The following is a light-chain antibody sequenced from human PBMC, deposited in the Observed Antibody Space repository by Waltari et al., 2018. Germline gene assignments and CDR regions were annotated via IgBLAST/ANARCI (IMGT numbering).Light chain of an antibody. CDR3: QQTYSTPQGT. J-gene: IGKJ1*01. CDR2: AAS. Sequence: DIKMPQSPSSLSASVGDRVTIACRARHKIDTYLNWYQQKPGKAPQLLIYAASSLQNMLPSRFSGSGSGTDFSLTINGLQPEDFATYFCQQTYSTPQGTFGQGTKVEIK. CDR1: HKIDTY. V-gene: IGKV1-39*01.